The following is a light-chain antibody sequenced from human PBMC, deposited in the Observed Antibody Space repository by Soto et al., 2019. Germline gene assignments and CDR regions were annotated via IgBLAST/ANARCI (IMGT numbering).Light chain of an antibody. CDR3: QQTYTSPQT. Sequence: DIRITQSPSTLSASVGDRVTITCRASQDIRTYVNWYQQKPGKAPKLLIFSASTLQGGVPSRFSGSGSGTEFTLTISSLQPEDFATYSCQQTYTSPQTFGRGTFVDIK. CDR1: QDIRTY. V-gene: IGKV1-39*01. CDR2: SAS. J-gene: IGKJ1*01.